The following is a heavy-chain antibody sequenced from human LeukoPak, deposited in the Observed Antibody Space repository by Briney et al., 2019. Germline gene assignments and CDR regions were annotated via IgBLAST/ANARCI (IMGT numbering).Heavy chain of an antibody. CDR3: ARDRSIAAAGPRFDP. V-gene: IGHV3-30*04. CDR2: ISYDGSNK. CDR1: GFTFSSYA. Sequence: GGSLRLSCAASGFTFSSYAMHWVRQAPGKGLEWVAVISYDGSNKYYADSVKGRFTISGDNSKNTLYLQMNSLRAEDTAVYYCARDRSIAAAGPRFDPWGQGTLVTVSS. D-gene: IGHD6-13*01. J-gene: IGHJ5*02.